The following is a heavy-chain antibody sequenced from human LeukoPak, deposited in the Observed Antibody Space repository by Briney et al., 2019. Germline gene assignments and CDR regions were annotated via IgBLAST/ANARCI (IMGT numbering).Heavy chain of an antibody. CDR2: ISAYNGNT. V-gene: IGHV1-18*01. CDR3: ARDTTIFGVVIRGDY. Sequence: ASVKVSCKASGYTFTSYGISWVRQAPGQGLEWMGWISAYNGNTNYAQKLQGRVTMTTDTSTSTAYMELRSLRSDDTAVYYCARDTTIFGVVIRGDYWGQGTLVTVSS. CDR1: GYTFTSYG. D-gene: IGHD3-3*01. J-gene: IGHJ4*02.